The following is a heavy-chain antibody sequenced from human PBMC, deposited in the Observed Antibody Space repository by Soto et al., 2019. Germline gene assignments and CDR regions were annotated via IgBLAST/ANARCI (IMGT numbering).Heavy chain of an antibody. CDR2: IIPIFGTA. V-gene: IGHV1-69*13. CDR3: ASGGIAVAATYYYYYGMDV. CDR1: GGTFSSYA. Sequence: ASVKVSCKASGGTFSSYAISWVRQAPGQGLEWMGGIIPIFGTANYAQKFQGRVTITADESTSTAYMELSSLRSEDTAVYYCASGGIAVAATYYYYYGMDVWGQGTTVTVSS. D-gene: IGHD6-19*01. J-gene: IGHJ6*02.